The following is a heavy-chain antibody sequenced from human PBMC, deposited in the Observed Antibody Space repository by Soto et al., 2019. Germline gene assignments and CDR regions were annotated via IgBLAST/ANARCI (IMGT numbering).Heavy chain of an antibody. CDR1: GGSISSYY. Sequence: QVQLQESGPGLVKPSETLSLTCTVSGGSISSYYWSWIRQPPGKGLEWIGYIYYSGSTNYNPSLKSRVTISVDTSKNQFSLKLSSVTAADTVVHYCARQSSGTCSSTSCPHYNYYYYMDVWGKGTTVTVSS. V-gene: IGHV4-59*08. CDR3: ARQSSGTCSSTSCPHYNYYYYMDV. CDR2: IYYSGST. J-gene: IGHJ6*03. D-gene: IGHD2-2*01.